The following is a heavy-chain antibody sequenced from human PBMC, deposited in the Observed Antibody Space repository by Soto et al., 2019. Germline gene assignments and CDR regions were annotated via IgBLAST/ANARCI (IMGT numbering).Heavy chain of an antibody. J-gene: IGHJ4*02. V-gene: IGHV1-69*02. CDR1: GGTFSSYT. Sequence: SVKVSCKASGGTFSSYTISWVRQAPGQGLEWMGRIIPILGIANYAQKFQGRVTITADKSTSTAYMELSSLRSEDTAVYYCARSIFGVVKGFDYWGQGTLVTVSS. CDR3: ARSIFGVVKGFDY. CDR2: IIPILGIA. D-gene: IGHD3-3*01.